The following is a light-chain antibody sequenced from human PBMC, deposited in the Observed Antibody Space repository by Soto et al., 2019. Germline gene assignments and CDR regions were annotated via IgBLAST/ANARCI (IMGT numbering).Light chain of an antibody. CDR1: SSDVGSYNL. J-gene: IGLJ2*01. Sequence: QSALTQPASVSGSPGQSITISCTGTSSDVGSYNLVSWYQQHPGKAPKLMIYEGSKRPSGVSNRFSASKSANTASLTISGLQAEDEADYYCCSYARSSTSYVVVGGGTKLTVL. CDR2: EGS. V-gene: IGLV2-23*01. CDR3: CSYARSSTSYVV.